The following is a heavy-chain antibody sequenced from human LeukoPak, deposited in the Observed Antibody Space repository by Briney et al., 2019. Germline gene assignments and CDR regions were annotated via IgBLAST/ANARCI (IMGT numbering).Heavy chain of an antibody. CDR2: IYYSGST. V-gene: IGHV4-59*01. D-gene: IGHD6-19*01. CDR3: ARAAYSSGWSDPWYFDL. CDR1: GGSISSYY. Sequence: SETLSLTCTVSGGSISSYYWSWIRQPPGKGLEWIRYIYYSGSTNYNPSPKSRVTISVDTSKNQFSLKLSSVTAADTAVYYCARAAYSSGWSDPWYFDLWGRGTLVTVSS. J-gene: IGHJ2*01.